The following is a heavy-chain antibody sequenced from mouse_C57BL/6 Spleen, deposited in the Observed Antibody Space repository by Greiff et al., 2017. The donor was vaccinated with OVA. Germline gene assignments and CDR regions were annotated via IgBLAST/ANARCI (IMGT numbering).Heavy chain of an antibody. Sequence: QVQLQQSGAELVKPGASVKMSCKASGYTFTTYPIQWMKQNPGKSLEWIGHFHPYNDDTKYNEKFKGKATLTADTSSSTVYLELSRFTSDDSADYDCATGSSSYWYFDVWGTGTTVTVSS. J-gene: IGHJ1*03. CDR3: ATGSSSYWYFDV. V-gene: IGHV1-47*01. D-gene: IGHD1-1*01. CDR1: GYTFTTYP. CDR2: FHPYNDDT.